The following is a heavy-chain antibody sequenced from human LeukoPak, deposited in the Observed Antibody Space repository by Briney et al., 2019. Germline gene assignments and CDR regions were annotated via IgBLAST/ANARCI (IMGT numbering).Heavy chain of an antibody. CDR3: ARDTYRFDDF. Sequence: GGSLRLSCAASGFTFNSYWMSWVRQAPGKGLEWVASINEDGSDKYYVDSVKGRFTISRDNAKNSLYLQMSSLRAEDTALYYCARDTYRFDDFWGQGTLVTVSS. CDR2: INEDGSDK. V-gene: IGHV3-7*01. CDR1: GFTFNSYW. J-gene: IGHJ4*02.